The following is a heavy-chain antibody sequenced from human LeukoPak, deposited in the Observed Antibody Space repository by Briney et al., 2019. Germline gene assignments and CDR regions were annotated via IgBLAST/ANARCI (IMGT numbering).Heavy chain of an antibody. J-gene: IGHJ4*02. Sequence: GGSLRLSCAASGFTFSSYAMHWVRQAPGKGLEWVAVISYDGSNKYYADSVEGRFTISRDNSKNTLYLQMNSLRAEDTAVYYCARTMGDGYIMALDYWGQGTLVTVSS. CDR3: ARTMGDGYIMALDY. CDR2: ISYDGSNK. V-gene: IGHV3-30*04. CDR1: GFTFSSYA. D-gene: IGHD5-24*01.